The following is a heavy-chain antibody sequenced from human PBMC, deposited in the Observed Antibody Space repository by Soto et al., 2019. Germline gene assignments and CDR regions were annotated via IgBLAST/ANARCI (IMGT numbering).Heavy chain of an antibody. D-gene: IGHD6-19*01. V-gene: IGHV3-11*06. Sequence: QVQLVESGGGLVKPGGSLRLSCAASGFTFSDYYMSWIRQAPGKGLEWISYISSTSKYTNYADSVKGRFTISRDNAKNSLYLHMNSLRAEDTAVYYCAREGIAVAEPLDHWGQGTLVTVSS. CDR2: ISSTSKYT. CDR3: AREGIAVAEPLDH. J-gene: IGHJ4*02. CDR1: GFTFSDYY.